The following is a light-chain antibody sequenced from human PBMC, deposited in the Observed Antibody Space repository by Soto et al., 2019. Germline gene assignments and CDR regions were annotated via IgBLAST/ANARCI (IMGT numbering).Light chain of an antibody. Sequence: QSVLTQPPSVSGAPGQRATISCTGSSSNIGADYDVHWYQRYPGTSPKLLIYGNTNRPSGVPDRFSGSKSGTSASLAITGLQAEDEADYYCQSFDISLSGYVFGTGTKVTVL. CDR1: SSNIGADYD. CDR3: QSFDISLSGYV. CDR2: GNT. V-gene: IGLV1-40*01. J-gene: IGLJ1*01.